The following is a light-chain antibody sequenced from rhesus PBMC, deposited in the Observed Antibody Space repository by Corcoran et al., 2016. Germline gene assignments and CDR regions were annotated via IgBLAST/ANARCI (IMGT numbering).Light chain of an antibody. V-gene: IGKV3-35*01. Sequence: EIVMTQSPATLSLSPGERATLSCRASQSVSSNLAWYPQKPGPTPRLLIYAASNRATGIPDRVSGSGAWTDFTLTISSLEPEDVGVYYCQQESNWPYSFGQGTKVEIK. CDR3: QQESNWPYS. J-gene: IGKJ2*01. CDR2: AAS. CDR1: QSVSSN.